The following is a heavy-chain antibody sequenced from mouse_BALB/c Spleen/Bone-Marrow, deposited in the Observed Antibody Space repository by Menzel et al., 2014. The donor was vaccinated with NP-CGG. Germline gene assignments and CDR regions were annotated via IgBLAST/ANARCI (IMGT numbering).Heavy chain of an antibody. D-gene: IGHD2-2*01. CDR1: GFTFSSYA. Sequence: EVQLQQSGGGLVKPGGSLKLSCAASGFTFSSYAMSWVRRSPEKRLEWVAEISSGGSYTYYPDTVTGRFTISRDNAKNTLYLEMSSLRSEDTAMYYCAREGYDGQMDYWAQATSVPVSS. CDR2: ISSGGSYT. J-gene: IGHJ4*01. CDR3: AREGYDGQMDY. V-gene: IGHV5-9-4*01.